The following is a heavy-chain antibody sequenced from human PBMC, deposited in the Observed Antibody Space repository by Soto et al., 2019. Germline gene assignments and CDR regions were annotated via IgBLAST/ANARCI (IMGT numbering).Heavy chain of an antibody. V-gene: IGHV3-21*01. Sequence: EVQLVESGGGLVQPGGSLRLSCAASGFTFSSYSMNWVRQAPGKGLEWVSSISSSSSCIYYVDTVKGRFTIYRDNAKNSLYLQMNSRRAEDTALYYCARDPACGGRAMVTLMDPWGQGTPVTVSS. CDR1: GFTFSSYS. J-gene: IGHJ6*02. D-gene: IGHD5-18*01. CDR2: ISSSSSCI. CDR3: ARDPACGGRAMVTLMDP.